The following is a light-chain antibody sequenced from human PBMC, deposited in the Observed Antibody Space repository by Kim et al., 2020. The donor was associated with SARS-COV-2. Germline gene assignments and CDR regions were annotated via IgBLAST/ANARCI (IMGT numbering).Light chain of an antibody. J-gene: IGKJ4*01. CDR3: QQANSFPLT. CDR2: AAS. Sequence: DIQMTQSPSSVSASVGDRVTITCRASQYISRWLAWYQQKPGKAPKLLIYAASSFQSGVPSRFSGSTSGTDFTLTISTLQSEDVATYYCQQANSFPLTFGGGTKVDIK. V-gene: IGKV1-12*01. CDR1: QYISRW.